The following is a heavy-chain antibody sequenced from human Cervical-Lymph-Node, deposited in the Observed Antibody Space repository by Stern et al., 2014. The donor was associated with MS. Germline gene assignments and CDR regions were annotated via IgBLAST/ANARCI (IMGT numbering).Heavy chain of an antibody. CDR3: AREHTAMGFGF. Sequence: VQLVESGAEVKKPGASVKGSCKATGYTFINFYMHWVRQAPGQGLEWMGIINPSDGSTSYAQTLQGRVTMTRDTSTNTFYMELGSLRSEDTAVYYCAREHTAMGFGFWGQGTLVTVSS. CDR1: GYTFINFY. CDR2: INPSDGST. D-gene: IGHD5-18*01. V-gene: IGHV1-46*04. J-gene: IGHJ4*02.